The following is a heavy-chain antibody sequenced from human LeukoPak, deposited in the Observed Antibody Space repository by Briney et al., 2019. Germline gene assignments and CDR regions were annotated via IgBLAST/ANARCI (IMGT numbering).Heavy chain of an antibody. CDR3: ARGDYSMGAFDY. CDR2: IYSGGST. V-gene: IGHV3-53*01. J-gene: IGHJ4*02. D-gene: IGHD1-26*01. CDR1: GFTVSSNY. Sequence: GGSLRLSCAASGFTVSSNYMNWVRQAPGKGLEWVSVIYSGGSTYYADSVKGRFTISRDNSKNTLYLQMNSPRAEDTAVYYCARGDYSMGAFDYWGQGTLVTVSS.